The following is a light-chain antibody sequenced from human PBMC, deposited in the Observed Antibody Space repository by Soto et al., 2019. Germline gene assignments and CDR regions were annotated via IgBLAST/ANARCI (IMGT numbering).Light chain of an antibody. CDR3: QEYNKWPLT. CDR2: AAS. V-gene: IGKV3-15*01. CDR1: QSVYIN. J-gene: IGKJ4*01. Sequence: EIVMTQSPATLSVSPGERATLSCRASQSVYINLAWYQQKPGQAPRLLMFAASTRATGIPARFSGSGSGTEFTLTISSLQSEDFAVYYCQEYNKWPLTFGGGTKVDI.